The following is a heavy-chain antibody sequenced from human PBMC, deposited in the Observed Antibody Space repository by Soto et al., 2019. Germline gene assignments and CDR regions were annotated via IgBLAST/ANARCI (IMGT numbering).Heavy chain of an antibody. CDR1: GFTFSGHG. V-gene: IGHV3-33*01. D-gene: IGHD4-17*01. CDR3: ARGRGGDYGGNSGYYDY. J-gene: IGHJ4*02. Sequence: QVQLVESGGGVVQPGTSLRLSCAASGFTFSGHGMHWVRQAPGKGLEWMAVIWYDGSKKYYGDSVKGRFTISRDNSKNPXFLQMNSLRVEDTDVYYCARGRGGDYGGNSGYYDYWGQGTLVTVSS. CDR2: IWYDGSKK.